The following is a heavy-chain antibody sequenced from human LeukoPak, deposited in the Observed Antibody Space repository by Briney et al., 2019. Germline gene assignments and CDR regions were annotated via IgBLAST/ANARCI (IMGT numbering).Heavy chain of an antibody. CDR2: INHSGST. V-gene: IGHV4-34*01. J-gene: IGHJ5*02. CDR1: GGSFSGYY. CDR3: ARGHLGCSGGSCYRNWFDP. D-gene: IGHD2-15*01. Sequence: SETLSLTCAVYGGSFSGYYGSWIRQPPGKGLEWIGEINHSGSTNYNPSLKRRVTISVDTSKNQFSLKLSSVTAADTAVYYCARGHLGCSGGSCYRNWFDPWGQGTLVTVSS.